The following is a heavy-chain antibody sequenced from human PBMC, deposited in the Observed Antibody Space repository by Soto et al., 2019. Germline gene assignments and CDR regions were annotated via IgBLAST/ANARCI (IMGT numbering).Heavy chain of an antibody. Sequence: QVQLVESGGGVVQPGRSLKLSCAASGFTFTTFSMQWVRQAPGKWLEWVAVISYDGSIEYYADSVKGRFTISRDNSKNTLYLQMYSLRTEDTAVYFCAREWSTSGDLDYWGQGTLVTVSS. J-gene: IGHJ4*02. D-gene: IGHD3-10*01. CDR3: AREWSTSGDLDY. CDR2: ISYDGSIE. V-gene: IGHV3-30-3*01. CDR1: GFTFTTFS.